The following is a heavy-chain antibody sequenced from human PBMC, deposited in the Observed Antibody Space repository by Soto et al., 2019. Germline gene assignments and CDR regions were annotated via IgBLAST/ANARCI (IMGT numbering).Heavy chain of an antibody. D-gene: IGHD3-3*01. Sequence: EVQLVESGGGLVKPGGSLRLSCAASGFTFSSYSMNWVRQAPGKGLELVSSISSSSSYIYYADSVKDRFTISRDNAKNSLYLQMNSLRAADTAVYYCARGLVLRFLAWLPPLGYWGQGNRVTVSS. CDR3: ARGLVLRFLAWLPPLGY. V-gene: IGHV3-21*01. J-gene: IGHJ4*02. CDR2: ISSSSSYI. CDR1: GFTFSSYS.